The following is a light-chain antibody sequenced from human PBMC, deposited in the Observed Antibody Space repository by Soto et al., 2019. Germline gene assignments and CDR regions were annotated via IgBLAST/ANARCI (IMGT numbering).Light chain of an antibody. CDR2: DAS. J-gene: IGKJ2*01. V-gene: IGKV3-11*01. Sequence: EIVVTQSPATLSLSPGERATLSCRASQSVSSYLAWYQQKPGQAPRLLIYDASNRATGITARFNGSESGTDFTLTISSLKPEDFAVYYCKQRSNWPKTFGQGTKLEIK. CDR3: KQRSNWPKT. CDR1: QSVSSY.